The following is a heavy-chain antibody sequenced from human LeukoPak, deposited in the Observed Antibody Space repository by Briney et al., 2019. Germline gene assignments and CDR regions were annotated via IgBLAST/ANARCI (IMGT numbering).Heavy chain of an antibody. D-gene: IGHD6-6*01. CDR3: ARNGIGEYSSSPWVWNYYYYYYGMDV. J-gene: IGHJ6*02. Sequence: SVKVSCKASGGTFISYAISWVRQAPGQGLEWMGGIIPIFGTANYAQKFQGRVTITADESTSTAYMELSSLRSEDTAVYYCARNGIGEYSSSPWVWNYYYYYYGMDVWGQGTTVTVSS. V-gene: IGHV1-69*13. CDR1: GGTFISYA. CDR2: IIPIFGTA.